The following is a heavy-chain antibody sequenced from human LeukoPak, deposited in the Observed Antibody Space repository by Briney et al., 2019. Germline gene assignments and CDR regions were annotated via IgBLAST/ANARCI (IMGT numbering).Heavy chain of an antibody. V-gene: IGHV4-59*12. Sequence: PSETLSLTCTVSGGSISSYYWSWVRQPPGKGLEWIGYIYYSGSTNYNPSLKSRVTISVDTSKNQFSLKLSSVTAADTAVYYCAGRPNYYYYYMDVWGKGTTVTISS. J-gene: IGHJ6*03. CDR3: AGRPNYYYYYMDV. CDR2: IYYSGST. CDR1: GGSISSYY.